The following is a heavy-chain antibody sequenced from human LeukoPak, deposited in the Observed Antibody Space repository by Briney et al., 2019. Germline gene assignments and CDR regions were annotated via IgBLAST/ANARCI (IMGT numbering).Heavy chain of an antibody. CDR1: GFTFDDFA. Sequence: GGSLRLSCAASGFTFDDFAMHWVRQVPGKGLEWVSGISWNSDIIDYADSVKGRFTISRDNAKNSLYLQMNSLRAEDTAVYYCARAKYCSSTSCYAGGSFNYYMDVWGKGTTVTVSS. CDR3: ARAKYCSSTSCYAGGSFNYYMDV. CDR2: ISWNSDII. V-gene: IGHV3-9*01. D-gene: IGHD2-2*01. J-gene: IGHJ6*03.